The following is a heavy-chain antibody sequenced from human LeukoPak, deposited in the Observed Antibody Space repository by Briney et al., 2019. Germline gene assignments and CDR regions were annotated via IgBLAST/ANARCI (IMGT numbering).Heavy chain of an antibody. CDR2: IYYSGST. J-gene: IGHJ4*02. D-gene: IGHD3-16*01. V-gene: IGHV4-59*12. CDR3: ARGLKD. CDR1: GGSISSYY. Sequence: PSETLSLTCTVSGGSISSYYWSWIRQPPGKGLEWIGYIYYSGSTNYNPSLKSRVTISVDTSKNQFSLKLSSVTAADTAVYYCARGLKDWGQGTLVTVSS.